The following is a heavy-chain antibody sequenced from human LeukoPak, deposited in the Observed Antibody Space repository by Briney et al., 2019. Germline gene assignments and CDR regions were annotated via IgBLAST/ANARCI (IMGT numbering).Heavy chain of an antibody. J-gene: IGHJ4*02. Sequence: ASVKVSCKASGFTFTISPMQWVRQARGQPLEWIGWIVVGSGDTNYAQKFQERVTLTRDLSTSTAYMELRSLRSEDTAVYYCATGSGWYSPDYWGQGTLVTVSS. V-gene: IGHV1-58*02. CDR2: IVVGSGDT. D-gene: IGHD6-19*01. CDR1: GFTFTISP. CDR3: ATGSGWYSPDY.